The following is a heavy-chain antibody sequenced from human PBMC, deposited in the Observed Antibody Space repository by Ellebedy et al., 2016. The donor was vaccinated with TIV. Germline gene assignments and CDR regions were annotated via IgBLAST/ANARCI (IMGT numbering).Heavy chain of an antibody. V-gene: IGHV1-3*01. J-gene: IGHJ4*02. CDR1: AYTFTSYA. D-gene: IGHD4-17*01. CDR2: INAGNGNT. CDR3: ARVRDYGTFDY. Sequence: ASVKVSCKASAYTFTSYAMHWVRQAPGQRLEWMGWINAGNGNTKYSQKFQGRVTITRDTSASTAYMELSSLRSEDTAVCYCARVRDYGTFDYWGQGTLVTVSS.